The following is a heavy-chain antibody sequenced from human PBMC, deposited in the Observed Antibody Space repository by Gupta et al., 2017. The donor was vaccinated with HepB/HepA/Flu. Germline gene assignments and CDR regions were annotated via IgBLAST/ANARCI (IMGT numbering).Heavy chain of an antibody. CDR3: PTDRIMSPIDQ. CDR1: GLTFSNAW. V-gene: IGHV3-15*01. J-gene: IGHJ4*02. Sequence: EVLLVESGGGLIEPGGSLRLSCAASGLTFSNAWMSWVRQAPGKGLEWVGSIRSNSDGETTDDAAPVKGRFTISRDESKNTLYLQMKSLKTEDTALYYWPTDRIMSPIDQWGQGTLVSVS. CDR2: IRSNSDGETT. D-gene: IGHD3-16*01.